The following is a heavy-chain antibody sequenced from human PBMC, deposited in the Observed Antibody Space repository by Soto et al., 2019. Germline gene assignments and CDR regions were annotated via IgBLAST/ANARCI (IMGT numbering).Heavy chain of an antibody. CDR3: ARDDYYDSSGNYYYYGMDV. CDR2: IGVGSGNR. D-gene: IGHD3-22*01. Sequence: GASVKVSCKASGFTFTSSAVQWVRQARGQRLEWIGWIGVGSGNRHYAQKFQERVTMTRDTSTSTVYMELSSLRSEDTAVYYCARDDYYDSSGNYYYYGMDVWGQGTTVTVSS. V-gene: IGHV1-58*01. CDR1: GFTFTSSA. J-gene: IGHJ6*02.